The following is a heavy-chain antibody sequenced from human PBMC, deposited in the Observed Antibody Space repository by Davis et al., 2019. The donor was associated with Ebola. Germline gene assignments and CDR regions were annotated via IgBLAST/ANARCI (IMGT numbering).Heavy chain of an antibody. D-gene: IGHD6-19*01. Sequence: HTGGSLRLSCAASGFTFSSYWMHWVRQAPGKGLVWVSRINSDGSSTYYADSVKGRFTISRDNSKNTLYLQMNSLRAEDTAVYYCAKDRQWLVGYGMDVWGQGTTVTVSS. J-gene: IGHJ6*02. CDR1: GFTFSSYW. V-gene: IGHV3-74*01. CDR2: INSDGSST. CDR3: AKDRQWLVGYGMDV.